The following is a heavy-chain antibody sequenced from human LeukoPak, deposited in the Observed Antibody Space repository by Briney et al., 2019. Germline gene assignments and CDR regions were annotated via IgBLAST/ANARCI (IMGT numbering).Heavy chain of an antibody. CDR1: GGSISSADYY. J-gene: IGHJ4*02. Sequence: SQTLSLTCTVSGGSISSADYYWSWIRQYPGKGLEYIGYTHYTGTTYYNPSLKSRVTISLDTSKNQFSLKLSSVTAADTAIYYCASEIVGAFFADWGQGTLVTVSS. V-gene: IGHV4-31*03. CDR3: ASEIVGAFFAD. CDR2: THYTGTT. D-gene: IGHD1-26*01.